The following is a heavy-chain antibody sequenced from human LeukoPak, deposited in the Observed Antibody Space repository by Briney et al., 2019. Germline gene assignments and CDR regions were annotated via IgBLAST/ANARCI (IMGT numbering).Heavy chain of an antibody. J-gene: IGHJ5*02. CDR1: GATFSSYA. CDR2: IIPIFGIA. CDR3: ARERMDGRFGEFTQPNWFDP. V-gene: IGHV1-69*04. D-gene: IGHD3-10*01. Sequence: SVKVSCKASGATFSSYAISWVRQAPGQGLEWMGRIIPIFGIANYAQKFQGRVTITADKSTSTAYMELSSLRSEDTAVYYCARERMDGRFGEFTQPNWFDPWGQGTLVTVSS.